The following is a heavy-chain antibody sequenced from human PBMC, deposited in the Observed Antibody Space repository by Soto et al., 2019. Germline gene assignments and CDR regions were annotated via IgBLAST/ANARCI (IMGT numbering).Heavy chain of an antibody. CDR3: AREGHYYDSSGYPH. CDR1: GGTFSSYA. J-gene: IGHJ4*02. V-gene: IGHV1-69*06. CDR2: TIPIFGTA. Sequence: QVQLVQSGAEVKKPGSSVKVSCKASGGTFSSYAISWVRQAPGQGLEWMGGTIPIFGTANYAQKFQGRVTITADKSTSTAYMELSSLRSEDTAVYYCAREGHYYDSSGYPHWGQGTLVTVSS. D-gene: IGHD3-22*01.